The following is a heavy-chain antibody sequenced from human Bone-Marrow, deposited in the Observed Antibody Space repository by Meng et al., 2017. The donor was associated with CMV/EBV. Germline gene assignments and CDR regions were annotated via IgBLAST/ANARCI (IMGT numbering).Heavy chain of an antibody. CDR3: ARDRIYFDWLAYSMDV. CDR2: INPSGGST. J-gene: IGHJ6*02. V-gene: IGHV1-46*01. CDR1: GYTFTSYY. D-gene: IGHD3-9*01. Sequence: ASVKVSCKASGYTFTSYYMHWVRQAPGQGLEWMGIINPSGGSTSYAQKFQGRVTMTRDTSTSTVYMELSSLRSEDTAVYYCARDRIYFDWLAYSMDVWGQGTTVTVSS.